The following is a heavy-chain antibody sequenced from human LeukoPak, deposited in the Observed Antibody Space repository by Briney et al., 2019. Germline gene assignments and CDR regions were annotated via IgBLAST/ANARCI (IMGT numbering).Heavy chain of an antibody. D-gene: IGHD3-10*01. V-gene: IGHV3-7*02. Sequence: GGSLRLSCAASGFTFSTYWMTWVRQAPGKGLEWVANIKENGSERNYADSVKGRFTISRDNAKNSLYLQMDSLRAEDTAVYYCARGGSGSYYHLFDYWGQGTLVTVSS. J-gene: IGHJ4*02. CDR3: ARGGSGSYYHLFDY. CDR2: IKENGSER. CDR1: GFTFSTYW.